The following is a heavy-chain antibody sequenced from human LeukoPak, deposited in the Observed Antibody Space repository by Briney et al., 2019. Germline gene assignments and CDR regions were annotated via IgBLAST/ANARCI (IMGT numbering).Heavy chain of an antibody. CDR3: ARGGVYCSSVSCSVDY. CDR2: IRSKAYGGTT. V-gene: IGHV3-49*03. D-gene: IGHD2-2*01. Sequence: PGGSLRLSCTASGFTIGDYAMSWFRQAPGKGLEWVGFIRSKAYGGTTENAASVKGRFTISRDDSKSIAYLQMNSLKTEDTAVYYCARGGVYCSSVSCSVDYWGQGILVTVSS. J-gene: IGHJ4*02. CDR1: GFTIGDYA.